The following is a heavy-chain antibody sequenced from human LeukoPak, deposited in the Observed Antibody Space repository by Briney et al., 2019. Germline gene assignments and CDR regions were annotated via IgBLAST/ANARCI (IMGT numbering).Heavy chain of an antibody. CDR1: GFTFSSYE. J-gene: IGHJ4*02. V-gene: IGHV3-48*03. D-gene: IGHD3-22*01. Sequence: GGSLRLSCAASGFTFSSYEMNWVRQAPGKGLEWVSYISSSGSTIYYADSVKGRFTISRDNSKNTLYLQMNSLRAEDTAVYYCAKRLNYYDSSGYPTPFDYWGQGTLVTVSS. CDR3: AKRLNYYDSSGYPTPFDY. CDR2: ISSSGSTI.